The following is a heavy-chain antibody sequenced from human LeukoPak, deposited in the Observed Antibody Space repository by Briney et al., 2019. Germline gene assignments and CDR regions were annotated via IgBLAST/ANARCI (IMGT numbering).Heavy chain of an antibody. CDR2: INHSGST. V-gene: IGHV4-34*01. D-gene: IGHD3-22*01. J-gene: IGHJ4*02. Sequence: PSETLSLICAVYGGSFSGYYWSWIRQPPGKGLEWIGEINHSGSTNYNPSLKSRVTISVDTPKNQFSLKLSSVTAADTAVYYCATRGYYYWYWGQGTLVTVSS. CDR3: ATRGYYYWY. CDR1: GGSFSGYY.